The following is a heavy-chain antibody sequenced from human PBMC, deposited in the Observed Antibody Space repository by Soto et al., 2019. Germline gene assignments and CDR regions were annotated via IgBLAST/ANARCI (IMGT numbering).Heavy chain of an antibody. CDR1: GYTFTSYG. CDR3: AREGDPGYSRSWYPADY. V-gene: IGHV1-18*01. Sequence: QVQLVQSGAEVKKPGASVKVSCKASGYTFTSYGISWVRQAPGQGLEWMGWISAYNGNTNYAQKLQGRVTMTTDNSTSTAYMELRSKRSDDTAVYDCAREGDPGYSRSWYPADYWGQGTLVTVSS. D-gene: IGHD6-13*01. CDR2: ISAYNGNT. J-gene: IGHJ4*02.